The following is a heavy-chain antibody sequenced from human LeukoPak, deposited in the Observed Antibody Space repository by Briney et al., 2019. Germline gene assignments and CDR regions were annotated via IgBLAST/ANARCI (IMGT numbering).Heavy chain of an antibody. CDR1: GFTFTGYA. J-gene: IGHJ4*02. V-gene: IGHV3-30-3*01. Sequence: GGSLRLSCAASGFTFTGYAMHWVRQAPGKGLEWVAVISYDGSNKYYAGSVKGRFTISRDNSKNTLYLQMNSLRAEDTAVYYCARGGYFGSYFGFNYWGQGTLVTVSS. CDR2: ISYDGSNK. CDR3: ARGGYFGSYFGFNY. D-gene: IGHD1-26*01.